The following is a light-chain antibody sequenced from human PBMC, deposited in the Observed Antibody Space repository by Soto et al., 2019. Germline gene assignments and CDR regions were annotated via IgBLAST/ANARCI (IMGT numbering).Light chain of an antibody. Sequence: EIVMTQSPATLSVSPGERATLSCRASQSVSSNLAWYQQKPGQAPRLLIYGASTRATGIPARFSGSGSGTEFTLTISSLQSEDFAVYYCQQYNNWRPQTFGQETKVEIK. CDR2: GAS. CDR1: QSVSSN. CDR3: QQYNNWRPQT. J-gene: IGKJ1*01. V-gene: IGKV3-15*01.